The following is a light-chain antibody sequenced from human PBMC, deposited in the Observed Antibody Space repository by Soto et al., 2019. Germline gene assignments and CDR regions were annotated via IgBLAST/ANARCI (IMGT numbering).Light chain of an antibody. CDR3: GTWDYSLSAVV. V-gene: IGLV1-51*01. Sequence: QSVLTQPPSVSAAPGQKITISCSGGNSNVGNNFVSWYQHLPGTAPKLLIYDTNKRPSGIPDRFSGSKSGTSATLGITGLQTGDEADYFCGTWDYSLSAVVFGGGTKLTVL. J-gene: IGLJ2*01. CDR1: NSNVGNNF. CDR2: DTN.